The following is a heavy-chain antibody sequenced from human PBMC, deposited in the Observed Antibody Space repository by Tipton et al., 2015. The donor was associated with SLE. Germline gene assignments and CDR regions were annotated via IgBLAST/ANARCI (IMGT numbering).Heavy chain of an antibody. V-gene: IGHV4-59*11. CDR2: ISYSGST. CDR1: GGSIGSHY. CDR3: ARMPPGGWNYYFDY. D-gene: IGHD1-7*01. Sequence: TLSLTCTVSGGSIGSHYWTWIRQPPGKGLEWMGWISYSGSTNFNPSLKSRVTISIDTSGSQFSLSLTSVTAADTAVYYCARMPPGGWNYYFDYWGQGTPVTVSS. J-gene: IGHJ4*02.